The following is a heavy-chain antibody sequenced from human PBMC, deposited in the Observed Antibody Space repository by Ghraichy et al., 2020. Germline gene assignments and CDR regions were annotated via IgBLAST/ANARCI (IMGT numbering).Heavy chain of an antibody. CDR3: ARAPTYYDYVWGSYRVPFFDY. Sequence: GALRLSCAASGFTFSDYYMSWIRQAPGKGLEWVSYISSSGSTIYYADSVKGRFTISRDNAKNSLYLQMNSLRAEDTAVYYCARAPTYYDYVWGSYRVPFFDYGGQGTLVTVSS. V-gene: IGHV3-11*01. D-gene: IGHD3-16*02. CDR1: GFTFSDYY. CDR2: ISSSGSTI. J-gene: IGHJ4*02.